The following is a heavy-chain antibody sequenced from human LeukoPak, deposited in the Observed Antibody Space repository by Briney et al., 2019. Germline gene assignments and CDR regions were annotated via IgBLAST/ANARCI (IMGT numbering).Heavy chain of an antibody. J-gene: IGHJ4*02. CDR1: GFTLSIYS. V-gene: IGHV3-23*01. CDR2: ISNNGGYT. Sequence: GGSLRLSCAASGFTLSIYSMNWVRQAPGKGLEWVSAISNNGGYTYYADSVQGRFTISRDNSKSTLCLQMNSLRAEDTAVYYCAKQLGYCSDGSCYFPYWGQGTLVTVSS. CDR3: AKQLGYCSDGSCYFPY. D-gene: IGHD2-15*01.